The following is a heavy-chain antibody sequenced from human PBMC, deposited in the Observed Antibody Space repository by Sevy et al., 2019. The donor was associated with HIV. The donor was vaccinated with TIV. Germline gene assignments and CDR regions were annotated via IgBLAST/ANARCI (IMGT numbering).Heavy chain of an antibody. CDR1: GYTLTKLP. Sequence: ASVKVSCKVSGYTLTKLPMHWVRQAPGKGLEWMGGFDPEDGETIYEQRFQGRVTMTVDTSTDTAYMELSSLRSEDTAVYYCATLDFWSENPFYGTDVWGQGTTVTVSS. V-gene: IGHV1-24*01. CDR3: ATLDFWSENPFYGTDV. D-gene: IGHD3-3*01. CDR2: FDPEDGET. J-gene: IGHJ6*02.